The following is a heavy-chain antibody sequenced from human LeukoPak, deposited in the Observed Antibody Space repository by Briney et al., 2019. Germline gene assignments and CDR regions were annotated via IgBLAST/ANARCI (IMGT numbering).Heavy chain of an antibody. CDR2: ISSSSSYI. J-gene: IGHJ4*02. CDR3: ARETDYNLDY. CDR1: GFTFSSYT. D-gene: IGHD4-11*01. Sequence: GGSLRLSCAASGFTFSSYTMSWVRQAPGKGLEWVSSISSSSSYIYYADSVKGRSTISRDNAKNSLYPQMNSLRAEDTAVYSCARETDYNLDYWGQGTLVTVSS. V-gene: IGHV3-21*01.